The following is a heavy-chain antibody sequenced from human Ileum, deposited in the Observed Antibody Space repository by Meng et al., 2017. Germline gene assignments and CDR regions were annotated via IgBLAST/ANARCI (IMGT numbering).Heavy chain of an antibody. D-gene: IGHD6-13*01. CDR3: AKGSWYTSSSYDS. J-gene: IGHJ4*02. CDR2: ISGSGDST. Sequence: EVQLLGSGGGLVQPGGPLRVSCAASGCTFGKAAMSWVRQAPGKGLEWVAVISGSGDSTHYADSVKGRFTISRDNSKTTLYLQMNSLRAEDTAVYYCAKGSWYTSSSYDSWGQGTLVTVSS. V-gene: IGHV3-23*01. CDR1: GCTFGKAA.